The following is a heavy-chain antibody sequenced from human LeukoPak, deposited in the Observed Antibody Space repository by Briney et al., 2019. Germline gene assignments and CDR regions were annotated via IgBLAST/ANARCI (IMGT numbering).Heavy chain of an antibody. D-gene: IGHD3-10*01. J-gene: IGHJ3*02. CDR1: GGSFSGYY. V-gene: IGHV4-34*01. Sequence: SETLSLTCAVYGGSFSGYYWSWIRQPPGKGLEWIGEIYHSGSTNYNPSLKSRVTISVDTSKNQFSLKLSSVTAADTAVYYCARGFGSGSYYNVVGAFDIWGQGTMVTVSS. CDR3: ARGFGSGSYYNVVGAFDI. CDR2: IYHSGST.